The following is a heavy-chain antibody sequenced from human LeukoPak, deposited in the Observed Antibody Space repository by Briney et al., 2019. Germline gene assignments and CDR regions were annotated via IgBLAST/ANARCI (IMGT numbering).Heavy chain of an antibody. CDR2: IIPILGIA. Sequence: ASVKVSCKASGGTFSSYAISWVRQAPGQGLEWMGRIIPILGIANYAQKFQGRVTITADKSTSTAYMELSSLRSEDTAVYYCARDEAVVGYFDYWGQGTLVTVSS. CDR1: GGTFSSYA. CDR3: ARDEAVVGYFDY. J-gene: IGHJ4*02. V-gene: IGHV1-69*04. D-gene: IGHD6-19*01.